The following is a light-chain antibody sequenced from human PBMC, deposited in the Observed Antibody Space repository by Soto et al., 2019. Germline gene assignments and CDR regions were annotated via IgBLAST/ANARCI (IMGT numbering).Light chain of an antibody. CDR1: SSNMGNNY. J-gene: IGLJ3*02. V-gene: IGLV1-51*01. CDR2: DNN. Sequence: QSVLTQPPSVSAAPGQKVTISCSGSSSNMGNNYVSWYQQLPGTAPKLLIYDNNKRPSGIPDRFSGSKSGTSATLGITGLQTGDEADYYCGTWDSSLSAERFGGGTKVTVL. CDR3: GTWDSSLSAER.